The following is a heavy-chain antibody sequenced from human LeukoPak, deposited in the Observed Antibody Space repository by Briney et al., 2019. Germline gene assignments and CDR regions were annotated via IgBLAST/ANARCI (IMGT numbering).Heavy chain of an antibody. CDR1: GYISTSYW. Sequence: GESLKISCKGAGYISTSYWIGWVRQMAGKGLEWMGIIYPGDSDTRYSTSFQGQVTTSADKSISTAYLQWSSLKASDTAMYYCARLRHYYSGMDVWGKGTTVTVSS. CDR2: IYPGDSDT. CDR3: ARLRHYYSGMDV. J-gene: IGHJ6*04. V-gene: IGHV5-51*01.